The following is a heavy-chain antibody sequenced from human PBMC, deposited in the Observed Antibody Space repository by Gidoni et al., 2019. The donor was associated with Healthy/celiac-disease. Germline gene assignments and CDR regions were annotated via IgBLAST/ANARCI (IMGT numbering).Heavy chain of an antibody. J-gene: IGHJ3*02. D-gene: IGHD6-19*01. Sequence: QLQLQASGPGLVTPSETLSLTCTVSGGSIRSSSYYWGWIRQPPGKGLEWIGSIYYSGSTYYNQSLKSRVTISVDTSKNQFSLKLSSVTAADTAVYYCARHAIAVAGTGAFDIWGQGTMVTVSS. CDR2: IYYSGST. V-gene: IGHV4-39*01. CDR1: GGSIRSSSYY. CDR3: ARHAIAVAGTGAFDI.